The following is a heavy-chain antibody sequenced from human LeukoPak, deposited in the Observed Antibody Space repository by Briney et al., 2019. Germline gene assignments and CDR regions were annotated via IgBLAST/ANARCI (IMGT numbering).Heavy chain of an antibody. D-gene: IGHD6-6*01. J-gene: IGHJ4*02. CDR2: MNGNGGRI. V-gene: IGHV3-23*01. CDR1: GFTFSSYG. Sequence: GGSLRLSCAASGFTFSSYGMAWVRQAPGKGLEWVSGMNGNGGRIYYADSVKGRFTISRDNSKNTLYLQMNSLRAEDTAVYYCAKPRRYSSSSADDYWGQGTLATVSS. CDR3: AKPRRYSSSSADDY.